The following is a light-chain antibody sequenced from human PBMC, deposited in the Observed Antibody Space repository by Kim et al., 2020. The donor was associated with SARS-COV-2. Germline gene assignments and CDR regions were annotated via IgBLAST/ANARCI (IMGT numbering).Light chain of an antibody. Sequence: DIQMTQSPSTLSAYVGDRVTITCRASQNIRSRLAWYQQKPGKAPRLLIYEASSLESGVPSRFDGSGYGTEFTLTISSLQPDDSATYYCQQCRIYPLTFGGGTKVDIK. CDR1: QNIRSR. J-gene: IGKJ4*01. CDR2: EAS. CDR3: QQCRIYPLT. V-gene: IGKV1-5*03.